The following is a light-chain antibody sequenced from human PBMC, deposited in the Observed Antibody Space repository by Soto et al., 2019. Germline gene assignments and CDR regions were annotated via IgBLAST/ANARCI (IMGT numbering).Light chain of an antibody. CDR1: RSDIGGYNY. Sequence: QSALTQPASVSGSPGQSITISCTGSRSDIGGYNYVSWYQHHPGEAPKLIIYDVSSRPSGVSDRFSGSKSGNTASLTISGLQAEDEAHYYCGSYTSLTTLRIFGAGTQLTVL. J-gene: IGLJ2*01. CDR2: DVS. CDR3: GSYTSLTTLRI. V-gene: IGLV2-14*03.